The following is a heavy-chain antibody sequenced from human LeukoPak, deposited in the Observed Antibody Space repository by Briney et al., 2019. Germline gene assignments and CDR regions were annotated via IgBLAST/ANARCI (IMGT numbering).Heavy chain of an antibody. J-gene: IGHJ4*02. D-gene: IGHD2-2*03. CDR2: TYHSGST. V-gene: IGHV4-38-2*01. CDR3: ARVGYCSSTSCYAGALDY. CDR1: GYSISSGYY. Sequence: SETLSLTCAVSGYSISSGYYWGWIRQPPGKGLEWIGSTYHSGSTYYNPSLKSRVTISVDTSKNQFSLKLSSVTAAGTAVYYCARVGYCSSTSCYAGALDYWGQGTLVTVSS.